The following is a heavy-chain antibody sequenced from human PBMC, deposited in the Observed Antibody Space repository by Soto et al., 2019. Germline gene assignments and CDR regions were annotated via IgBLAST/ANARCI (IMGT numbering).Heavy chain of an antibody. CDR2: IYYSGST. Sequence: SETLSLTCTLSGGSISSSSYYWGWIRQPPGKGLEWIGSIYYSGSTYYNPSLKSRVTISVDTSKNQFSLKLSSVTAADTPVYSCARHLAYVESDWFDPWGQGTLVTVCS. V-gene: IGHV4-39*01. D-gene: IGHD4-17*01. J-gene: IGHJ5*02. CDR1: GGSISSSSYY. CDR3: ARHLAYVESDWFDP.